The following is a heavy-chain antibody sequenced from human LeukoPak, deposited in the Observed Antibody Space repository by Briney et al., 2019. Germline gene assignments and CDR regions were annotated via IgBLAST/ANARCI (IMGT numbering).Heavy chain of an antibody. J-gene: IGHJ2*01. D-gene: IGHD3-10*01. CDR3: ARDFGL. CDR1: GASMISNNW. CDR2: IYRSGSP. V-gene: IGHV4-4*02. Sequence: SETLSLTCAVSGASMISNNWWNWFRQSPGKGLEWIGEIYRSGSPNYNPSLKSRVTISVDKSKSQYSLILTSVTAADTAVYFCARDFGLWGRGTLVTVSS.